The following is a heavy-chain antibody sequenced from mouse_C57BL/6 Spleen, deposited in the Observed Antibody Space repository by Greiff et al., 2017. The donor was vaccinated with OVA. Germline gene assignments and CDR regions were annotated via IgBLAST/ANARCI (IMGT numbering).Heavy chain of an antibody. Sequence: QVHVKQPGAELVKPGASVKLSCKASGYTFTSYWMQWVKQRPGQGLEWIGEIDPSDSYTNYNQKFKGKATLTVDTSSSTAYMQLSSLTSEDSAVYYCANYYGSRRYFDYWGQGTTLTVSS. CDR1: GYTFTSYW. V-gene: IGHV1-50*01. CDR2: IDPSDSYT. CDR3: ANYYGSRRYFDY. J-gene: IGHJ2*01. D-gene: IGHD1-1*01.